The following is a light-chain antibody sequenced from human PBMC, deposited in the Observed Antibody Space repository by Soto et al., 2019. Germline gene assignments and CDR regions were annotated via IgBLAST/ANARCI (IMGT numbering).Light chain of an antibody. J-gene: IGKJ1*01. CDR3: QQYNNWPRT. Sequence: EIVITQSPATLSVSPGERATLSCRASQNVRSNLAWYQQKPGQAPRLLIYAVSTRATGIPARFSGSGSGTEFTLTINSLQSEDFAVYYCQQYNNWPRTFGQGTKVDIK. V-gene: IGKV3-15*01. CDR2: AVS. CDR1: QNVRSN.